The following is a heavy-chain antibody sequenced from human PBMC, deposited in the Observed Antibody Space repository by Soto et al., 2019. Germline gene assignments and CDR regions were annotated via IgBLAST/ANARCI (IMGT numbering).Heavy chain of an antibody. CDR3: ARTSYYDSTGYYNLDV. V-gene: IGHV4-59*01. CDR1: GGSISSYY. Sequence: PSETLSLTCTVSGGSISSYYWSWIRQPPGKGLEWIGYIYSTGTTSYNPSLKSRVTISVDTSSFSLRLSAVTVADTADYYCARTSYYDSTGYYNLDVWGPGTTVTVSS. J-gene: IGHJ6*02. CDR2: IYSTGTT. D-gene: IGHD3-22*01.